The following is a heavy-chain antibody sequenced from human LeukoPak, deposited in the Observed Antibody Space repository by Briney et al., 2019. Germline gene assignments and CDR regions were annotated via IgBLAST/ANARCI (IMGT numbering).Heavy chain of an antibody. J-gene: IGHJ6*02. CDR3: AREVIVVVPAARRGYYGMDV. D-gene: IGHD2-2*01. Sequence: SETLSLTCTVSGGSISSSTYFWGWIRQPPGKGLEWIGSIFNSGTTYYNPSLKSRVTISVDTSKNQFSLKLNSVTPEDTAVYYCAREVIVVVPAARRGYYGMDVWGQGTTVTVSS. CDR2: IFNSGTT. CDR1: GGSISSSTYF. V-gene: IGHV4-39*02.